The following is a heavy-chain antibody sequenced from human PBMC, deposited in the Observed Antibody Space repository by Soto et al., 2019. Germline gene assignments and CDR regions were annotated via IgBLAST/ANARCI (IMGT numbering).Heavy chain of an antibody. CDR1: GGTFSIDA. V-gene: IGHV1-8*02. CDR2: MNPHTADT. Sequence: GASVKVSCKASGGTFSIDAISLVRQATGQGLEWIGWMNPHTADTGFAQRFQGRVTMTRNTSINTAYMELRSLRSQDTAVYYCARGSPGPVDHWGQGTQVTVSS. CDR3: ARGSPGPVDH. D-gene: IGHD3-10*01. J-gene: IGHJ4*02.